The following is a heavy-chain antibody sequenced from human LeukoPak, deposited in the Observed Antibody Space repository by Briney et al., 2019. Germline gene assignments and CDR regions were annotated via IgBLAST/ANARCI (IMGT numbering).Heavy chain of an antibody. J-gene: IGHJ4*02. Sequence: ETLSLTCTVSGGSISSSSYYWGWIRQPPGKGLEWVSSISSSSSYIYYADSVKGRFTISRDNARNSLYLQMNSLRVEDTAVYYCARAAPTRTLIGSGADYWGQGTLVSVSS. CDR3: ARAAPTRTLIGSGADY. V-gene: IGHV3-21*01. CDR1: GGSISSSS. CDR2: ISSSSSYI. D-gene: IGHD3-22*01.